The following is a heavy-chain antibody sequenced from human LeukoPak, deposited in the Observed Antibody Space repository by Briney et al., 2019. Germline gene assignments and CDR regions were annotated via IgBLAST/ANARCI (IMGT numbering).Heavy chain of an antibody. V-gene: IGHV4-61*02. CDR2: IYTSGST. Sequence: SDTLSLTCTVSGGSISSGSYYWSWIPQPAGKGLEWIGRIYTSGSTNYNPSLKSRVTISVDTSKNQFSLKLSSVTAADTAVYYCARSGGWSEYFDYWGQGTLVTVSS. CDR1: GGSISSGSYY. J-gene: IGHJ4*02. D-gene: IGHD6-19*01. CDR3: ARSGGWSEYFDY.